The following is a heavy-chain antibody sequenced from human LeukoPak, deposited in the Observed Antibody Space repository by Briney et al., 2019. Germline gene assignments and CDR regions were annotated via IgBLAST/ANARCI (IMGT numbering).Heavy chain of an antibody. CDR1: GFTFSSYA. CDR2: IYSGGST. V-gene: IGHV3-23*03. D-gene: IGHD5-18*01. J-gene: IGHJ4*02. Sequence: GGSLRLSCAASGFTFSSYAMGWVRQAPGKGLEWVSLIYSGGSTYYAASVKGRFTISRDNSKNTLYLQMNSLRPEDTAVYYCAKGYNYAYEYWGQGTLVTVSS. CDR3: AKGYNYAYEY.